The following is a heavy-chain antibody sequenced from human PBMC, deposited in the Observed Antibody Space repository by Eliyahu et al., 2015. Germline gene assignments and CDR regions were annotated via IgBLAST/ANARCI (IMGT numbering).Heavy chain of an antibody. D-gene: IGHD6-13*01. Sequence: QVQLVQSGAEVKKPGSSVKVSCKXSGGTFSSYAIXWVRQAPGQGLEWMGGIIPIFGTANYAQKFQGRVTITADKSTSTAYMELSSLRSEDTAVYYCARVKRSYSSWNFYFDYWGQGTLVTVSS. CDR2: IIPIFGTA. V-gene: IGHV1-69*06. J-gene: IGHJ4*02. CDR3: ARVKRSYSSWNFYFDY. CDR1: GGTFSSYA.